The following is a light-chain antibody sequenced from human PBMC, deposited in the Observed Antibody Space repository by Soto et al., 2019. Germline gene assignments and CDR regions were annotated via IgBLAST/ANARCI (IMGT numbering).Light chain of an antibody. Sequence: DLQMTQSPSSLSASVGDRVTITCRASQSITSHLNWYQQKPGKAPKLLIYAASTLHSGVPSRFSGSGSGTEFTLTISSLQPEDFATYSCQQSYNSPWTFGQGTKVEIK. CDR3: QQSYNSPWT. CDR1: QSITSH. V-gene: IGKV1-39*01. J-gene: IGKJ1*01. CDR2: AAS.